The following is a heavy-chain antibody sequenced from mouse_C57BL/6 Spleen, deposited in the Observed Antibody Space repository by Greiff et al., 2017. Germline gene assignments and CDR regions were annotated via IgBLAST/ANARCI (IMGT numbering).Heavy chain of an antibody. CDR2: ISSGGDYI. CDR1: GFTFSSYA. D-gene: IGHD4-1*01. Sequence: EVKVVESGEGLVKPGGSLKLSCAASGFTFSSYAMSWVRQTPEKRLEWVAYISSGGDYIYYADTVKGRFTISRDNARNTLYLQMSSLKSEDTVMYYCTRDSGTGAMDYWGQGTSVTVSS. J-gene: IGHJ4*01. V-gene: IGHV5-9-1*02. CDR3: TRDSGTGAMDY.